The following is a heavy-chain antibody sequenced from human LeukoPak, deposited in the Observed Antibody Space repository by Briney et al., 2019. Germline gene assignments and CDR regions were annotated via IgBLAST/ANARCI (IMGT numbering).Heavy chain of an antibody. CDR2: IIHSGST. J-gene: IGHJ4*02. CDR3: ARGRKNYYGSGSSDH. Sequence: SETLSLTCAVYGGSFSGYYWSWIPIRQPPGKGLEWMGEIIHSGSTNYNPSLKSRLTISVDTSKSQFSLNMSCVTAADTAVYYCARGRKNYYGSGSSDHWGQGTLVTVSS. CDR1: GGSFSGYY. D-gene: IGHD3-10*01. V-gene: IGHV4-34*01.